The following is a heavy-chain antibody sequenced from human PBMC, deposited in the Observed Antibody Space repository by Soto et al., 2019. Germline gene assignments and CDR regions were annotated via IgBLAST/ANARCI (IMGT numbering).Heavy chain of an antibody. CDR2: VNPNTGVT. Sequence: ASVKVSCKASGYTFTAFYMNWVRQAPGQGLEWMGWVNPNTGVTKYAQKFQGRVTMTRDTSINTAYMELSGLTSDDTAVYYCTTLRLDPWGQGTLVTVS. D-gene: IGHD3-9*01. J-gene: IGHJ5*02. V-gene: IGHV1-2*02. CDR3: TTLRLDP. CDR1: GYTFTAFY.